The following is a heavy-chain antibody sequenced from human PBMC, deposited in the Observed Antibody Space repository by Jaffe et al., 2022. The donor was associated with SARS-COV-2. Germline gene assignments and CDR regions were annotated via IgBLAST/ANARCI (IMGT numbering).Heavy chain of an antibody. CDR1: GFTFSSYA. D-gene: IGHD2-2*01. V-gene: IGHV3-23*04. Sequence: EVQLVESGGGLVQPGGSLRLSCAASGFTFSSYAMTWVRQAPGKGLEWVSAVSGSGGSTYYADSVKGRFTISRDNSKNTLYLQMDSLRAEDTAVYYCAKDLGGGSTSCFDYWGQGTLVTVSS. J-gene: IGHJ4*02. CDR2: VSGSGGST. CDR3: AKDLGGGSTSCFDY.